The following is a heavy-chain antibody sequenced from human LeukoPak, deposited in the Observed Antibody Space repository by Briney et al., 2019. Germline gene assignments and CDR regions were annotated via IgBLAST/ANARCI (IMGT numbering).Heavy chain of an antibody. Sequence: PSETLSLTCTVSGVSISSGGYYWSWIRQHPGKGLEWIGYIYYSGSTYYNPSLKSRVTISVDTSKNQFSLKLSSVTAADTAVYYCARSIVVVGSAFDIWGQGTMVTVSS. V-gene: IGHV4-31*03. D-gene: IGHD2-15*01. CDR2: IYYSGST. J-gene: IGHJ3*02. CDR1: GVSISSGGYY. CDR3: ARSIVVVGSAFDI.